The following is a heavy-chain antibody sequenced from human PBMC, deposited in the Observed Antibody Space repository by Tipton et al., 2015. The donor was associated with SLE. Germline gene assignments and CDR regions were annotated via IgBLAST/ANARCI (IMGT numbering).Heavy chain of an antibody. CDR1: GGSISSSSYY. J-gene: IGHJ3*02. Sequence: TLSLTCTVSGGSISSSSYYWGWIRQPPGKGLEWIGSIYCSGSTYYNPSLKSRVTISVDTSKNQFSLKLSSVTAADTAVYYCASPPAHSSSWYLGDAFDIWGQGTMVTVSS. V-gene: IGHV4-39*07. CDR3: ASPPAHSSSWYLGDAFDI. D-gene: IGHD6-13*01. CDR2: IYCSGST.